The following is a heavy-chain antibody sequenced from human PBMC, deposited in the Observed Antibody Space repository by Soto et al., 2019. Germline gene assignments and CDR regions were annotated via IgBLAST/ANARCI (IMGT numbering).Heavy chain of an antibody. CDR3: ARDFYGGFSYGPGDS. CDR1: GLAFGGDW. D-gene: IGHD2-15*01. Sequence: EVQLVESGGGLFRRGGPLRLSVLASGLAFGGDWLSGAPRAPGKGLEWVANIKQDGSKAQYLESVRGRFTISRDNSKSSVYLQMNSLRAEDTALYYCARDFYGGFSYGPGDSWGQGTLVTVSS. V-gene: IGHV3-7*01. CDR2: IKQDGSKA. J-gene: IGHJ4*02.